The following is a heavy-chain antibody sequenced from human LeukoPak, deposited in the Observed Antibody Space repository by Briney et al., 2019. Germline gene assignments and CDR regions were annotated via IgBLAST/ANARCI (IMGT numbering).Heavy chain of an antibody. CDR3: ARDDLMVRGVIVFDI. J-gene: IGHJ3*02. Sequence: SETLSLTCTVSGGSISSYYWNWIRQPAGKGLEWIGRIYSSGSTNYNPSLKSRVTMSVDTSKNQFSLKLSSVTAADTAVYYCARDDLMVRGVIVFDIWGQGTMVTVSS. CDR1: GGSISSYY. V-gene: IGHV4-4*07. CDR2: IYSSGST. D-gene: IGHD3-10*01.